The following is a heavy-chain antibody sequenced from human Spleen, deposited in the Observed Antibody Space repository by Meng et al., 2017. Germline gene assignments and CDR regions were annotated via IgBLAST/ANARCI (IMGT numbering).Heavy chain of an antibody. Sequence: QPQLQESGPGLVKPSEALSLTCSVSGGSISTSGYYWGWIRQPPGKGLEWIGSIGHSGITYYTPSLKSRASISVDTSKNQFSLKLSSVTVADTAMYYCAREDSRGLNFDSWGKGTLVTVSS. D-gene: IGHD3-22*01. CDR1: GGSISTSGYY. V-gene: IGHV4-39*07. CDR2: IGHSGIT. J-gene: IGHJ4*02. CDR3: AREDSRGLNFDS.